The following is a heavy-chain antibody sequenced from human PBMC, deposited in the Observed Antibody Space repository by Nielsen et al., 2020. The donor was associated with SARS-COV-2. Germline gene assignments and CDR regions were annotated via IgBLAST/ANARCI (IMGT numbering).Heavy chain of an antibody. Sequence: GESLKISCATSGFHFSNYGMHWVRQAPGKGLEWVAVMSYDGSTKYFADSVKGRITISRDNAKNSLYLQMNSLRDEDTAVYYCARDRDSVLYSGYPPEGYGMDVWGQGTTVTVSS. V-gene: IGHV3-30*12. CDR3: ARDRDSVLYSGYPPEGYGMDV. D-gene: IGHD5-12*01. CDR2: MSYDGSTK. J-gene: IGHJ6*02. CDR1: GFHFSNYG.